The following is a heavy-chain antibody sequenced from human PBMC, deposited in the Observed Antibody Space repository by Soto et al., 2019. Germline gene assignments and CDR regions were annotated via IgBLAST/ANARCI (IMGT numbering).Heavy chain of an antibody. D-gene: IGHD6-6*01. CDR3: AREGQLGY. V-gene: IGHV1-18*01. CDR2: ISGYNGNT. J-gene: IGHJ4*02. CDR1: GYTFSNYG. Sequence: VQLVQSGAEVKKPGASVKVSCQASGYTFSNYGFSWVRQAPGQGLEGMGWISGYNGNTNYAERLQGRVTMTTDTSTSTAYMELKSLRYDATAVYYCAREGQLGYWGQGTPVTVSS.